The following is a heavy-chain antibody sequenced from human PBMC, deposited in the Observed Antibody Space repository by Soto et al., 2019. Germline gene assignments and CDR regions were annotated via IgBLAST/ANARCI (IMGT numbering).Heavy chain of an antibody. V-gene: IGHV3-49*03. J-gene: IGHJ4*02. CDR2: IRSKAYGGTT. CDR1: GFTFGDYA. D-gene: IGHD6-19*01. CDR3: TRGPQWLPAFFDY. Sequence: GCLRLSCTACGFTFGDYAMSWFRQDPGKGLEWVGFIRSKAYGGTTEYAASVKGRFTISRDDSKSIAYLQMNSLKTEDTAVYYCTRGPQWLPAFFDYWGQGTLVTVSS.